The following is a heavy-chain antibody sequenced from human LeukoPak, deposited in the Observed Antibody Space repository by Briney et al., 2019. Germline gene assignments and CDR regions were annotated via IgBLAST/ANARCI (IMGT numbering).Heavy chain of an antibody. V-gene: IGHV4-59*01. D-gene: IGHD5-18*01. J-gene: IGHJ4*02. CDR3: ARDRVTYFDY. Sequence: SETLSLTCTVSGGSISSYYWSWIRQPPGKGLEWIGYICYSGSTNYNPSLKSRVTISVDASKNQFSLKLSSVTAADTAVYYCARDRVTYFDYWGQGTLVTVSS. CDR2: ICYSGST. CDR1: GGSISSYY.